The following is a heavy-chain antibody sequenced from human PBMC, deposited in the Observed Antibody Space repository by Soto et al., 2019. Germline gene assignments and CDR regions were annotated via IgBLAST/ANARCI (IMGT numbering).Heavy chain of an antibody. V-gene: IGHV3-15*01. CDR2: IKSKTGGGTT. D-gene: IGHD4-17*01. CDR1: GFTFSNAW. Sequence: PGGSLRLSCAASGFTFSNAWMSWVRQAPGKGLEWVGRIKSKTGGGTTDYAAPVKGRFTISRDDSKNTLYLQMNSLKTEDTAVYYCTTDDLYGDSPYYYYYYMDVWGKGTTVTVSS. CDR3: TTDDLYGDSPYYYYYYMDV. J-gene: IGHJ6*03.